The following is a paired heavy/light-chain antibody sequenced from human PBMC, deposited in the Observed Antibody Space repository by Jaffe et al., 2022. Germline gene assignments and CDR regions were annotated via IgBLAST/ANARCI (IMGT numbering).Heavy chain of an antibody. CDR3: ARGPWSRYCSGGSCYSRSVFGYYFDY. J-gene: IGHJ4*02. D-gene: IGHD2-15*01. Sequence: QVQLQQWGAGLLKPSETLSLTCAVYGGSFSGYYWSWIRQPPGKGLEWIGEINHSGSTNYNPSLKSRVTISVDTSKNQFSLKLSSVTAADTAVYYCARGPWSRYCSGGSCYSRSVFGYYFDYWGQGTLVTVSS. CDR1: GGSFSGYY. CDR2: INHSGST. V-gene: IGHV4-34*01.
Light chain of an antibody. CDR3: QQLNSYPRMYT. V-gene: IGKV1-9*01. CDR2: AAS. CDR1: QGISSY. J-gene: IGKJ2*01. Sequence: DIQLTQSPSFLSASVGDRVTITCRASQGISSYLAWYQQKPGKAPKLLIYAASTLQSGVPSRFSGSGSGTEFTLTISSLQPEDFATYYCQQLNSYPRMYTFGQGTKLEIK.